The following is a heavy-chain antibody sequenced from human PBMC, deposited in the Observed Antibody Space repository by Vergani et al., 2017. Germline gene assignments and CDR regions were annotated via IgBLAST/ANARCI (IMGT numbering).Heavy chain of an antibody. D-gene: IGHD3-22*01. Sequence: QVQLQESGPGLVKPSETLSLTCTVSGGSISSYYWSWIRQPPGKGLEWIGYIYYSGSTNYNPSLKSRVTISVDTSKNQFSLKLSSVTAADTAVYYCARGPARDYYDSSGYFDYWGQGTLVTVSS. CDR1: GGSISSYY. CDR3: ARGPARDYYDSSGYFDY. V-gene: IGHV4-59*01. CDR2: IYYSGST. J-gene: IGHJ4*02.